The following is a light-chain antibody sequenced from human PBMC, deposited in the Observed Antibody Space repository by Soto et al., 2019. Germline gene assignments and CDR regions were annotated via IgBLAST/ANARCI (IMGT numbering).Light chain of an antibody. CDR3: SSYTSSSTPLYV. V-gene: IGLV2-14*01. J-gene: IGLJ1*01. CDR1: SSDVGAYDY. CDR2: EVS. Sequence: QSVLTQPASVSGSPGQSIAISCTGTSSDVGAYDYVSWYQQHPGKAPKLMIYEVSNRPSGVSNRFSGSKSGNTASLTISGLQAEDEADYYCSSYTSSSTPLYVFGTGTKVTVL.